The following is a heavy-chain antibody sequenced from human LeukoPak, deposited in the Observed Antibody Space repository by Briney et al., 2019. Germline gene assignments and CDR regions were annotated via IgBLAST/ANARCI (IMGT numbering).Heavy chain of an antibody. Sequence: GASVKVFCKASGYTFAIYYIHWVRQAPGQGLEWMGIINPSGGSTSYTQKFQGRLTMTRDTSTSTVYMELSSLRSEDTAVYYCARAKGLFDHWGQGTLVTVSS. CDR2: INPSGGST. J-gene: IGHJ4*02. V-gene: IGHV1-46*01. CDR3: ARAKGLFDH. CDR1: GYTFAIYY.